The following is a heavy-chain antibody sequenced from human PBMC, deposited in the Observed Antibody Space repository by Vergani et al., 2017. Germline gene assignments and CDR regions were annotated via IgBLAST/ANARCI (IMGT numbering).Heavy chain of an antibody. CDR2: ISWNSGSI. Sequence: EVQLVESGGGLVQPGRSLRLSCAASGFTFDDYAMHWVRQAPGKGLEWVSGISWNSGSIGYADSVKGRFTISRDNSKNTLYLQMNSLRAEDTAVYYCAREGRGAAAGTGYYYYYGMDVWGQGTTVTVSS. D-gene: IGHD6-13*01. J-gene: IGHJ6*02. CDR1: GFTFDDYA. V-gene: IGHV3-9*01. CDR3: AREGRGAAAGTGYYYYYGMDV.